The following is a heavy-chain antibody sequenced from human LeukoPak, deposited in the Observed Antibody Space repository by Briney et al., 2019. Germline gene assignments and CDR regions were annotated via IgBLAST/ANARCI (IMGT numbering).Heavy chain of an antibody. D-gene: IGHD2-2*01. CDR3: AKVLTGYCGSTSCPFDS. V-gene: IGHV3-30*02. CDR1: GFTVSSNY. CDR2: IRYHGSNI. Sequence: PGGSLRLSCAASGFTVSSNYMSWVRQAPGKGLEWVAYIRYHGSNINYADSVKGRFTISRDNSKDTLFLQMSSLRAEDTAVYYCAKVLTGYCGSTSCPFDSWGQGTLVTVSS. J-gene: IGHJ4*02.